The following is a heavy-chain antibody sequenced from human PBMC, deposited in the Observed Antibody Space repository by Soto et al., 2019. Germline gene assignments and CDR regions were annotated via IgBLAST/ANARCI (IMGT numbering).Heavy chain of an antibody. Sequence: SETLSLTCTVSGGSISSGDYYWSWIRQPPGKGLEWIGYIYYSGSTYYNPSLKSRVTISVDTSKNQFSLKLSSVTAADTAVYYCARSYGDYNFLAPDYFDYWGQGTLVTVSS. CDR2: IYYSGST. V-gene: IGHV4-30-4*01. J-gene: IGHJ4*02. CDR1: GGSISSGDYY. CDR3: ARSYGDYNFLAPDYFDY. D-gene: IGHD4-17*01.